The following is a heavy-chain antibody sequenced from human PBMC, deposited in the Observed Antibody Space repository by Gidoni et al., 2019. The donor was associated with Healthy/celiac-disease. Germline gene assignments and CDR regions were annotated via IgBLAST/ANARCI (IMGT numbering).Heavy chain of an antibody. CDR3: AKDPRNYYGSGSFDY. V-gene: IGHV3-30*18. CDR2: ISYDGSNK. CDR1: GFTFSSYG. D-gene: IGHD3-10*01. Sequence: QVQLVESGGGVVQPGRSLSLSCAASGFTFSSYGMHWVRQAPGTGLEWVAVISYDGSNKYYADSVKGRFTISRDNSKNTLYLQMNSLRAEDTAVYYCAKDPRNYYGSGSFDYWGQGTLVTVSS. J-gene: IGHJ4*02.